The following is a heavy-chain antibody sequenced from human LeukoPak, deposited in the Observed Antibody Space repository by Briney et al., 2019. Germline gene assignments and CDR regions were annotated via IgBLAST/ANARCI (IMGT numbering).Heavy chain of an antibody. J-gene: IGHJ6*02. Sequence: GGSLRLSCAASGFTFSCYAMHWVRQAPGKGLEWVAVISYDGTNKYYADSVKGRFTISRDNSKNTLYLQMNSLRAEDKAVYYCARDSYGMDVWGQGTTVTVSS. CDR3: ARDSYGMDV. CDR1: GFTFSCYA. CDR2: ISYDGTNK. V-gene: IGHV3-30-3*01.